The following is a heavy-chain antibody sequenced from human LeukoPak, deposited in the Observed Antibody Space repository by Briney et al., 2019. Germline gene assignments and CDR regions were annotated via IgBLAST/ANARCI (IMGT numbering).Heavy chain of an antibody. CDR1: GFTFSNYW. CDR2: IKQDESEK. CDR3: ARDKIVGASKFDY. J-gene: IGHJ4*02. V-gene: IGHV3-7*01. Sequence: GGSLRLSCAVSGFTFSNYWMSWVRQAPGKGLEWVAHIKQDESEKYYVVSVKGRFTISRDNAKNSLYLQMNSLRAEDTAIYYCARDKIVGASKFDYWGQGTLVTVSS. D-gene: IGHD1-26*01.